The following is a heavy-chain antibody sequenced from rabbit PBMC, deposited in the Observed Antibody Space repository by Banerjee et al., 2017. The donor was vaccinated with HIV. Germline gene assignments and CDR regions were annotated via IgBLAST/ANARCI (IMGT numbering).Heavy chain of an antibody. Sequence: QEQLEESGGDLVKPEGSLTLTCTASGFSFNNKYVMCWVRQAPGKGLEWIACINTSSGNTVYASWAKGRFTITRSTSLNTVTLQMTSLTAADTATYFCARDLAGVIGWNFNLWGPGTLVTVS. CDR2: INTSSGNT. V-gene: IGHV1S45*01. CDR1: GFSFNNKYV. CDR3: ARDLAGVIGWNFNL. D-gene: IGHD4-1*01. J-gene: IGHJ4*01.